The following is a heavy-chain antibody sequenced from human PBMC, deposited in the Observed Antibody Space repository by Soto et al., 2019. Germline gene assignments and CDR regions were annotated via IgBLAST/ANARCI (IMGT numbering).Heavy chain of an antibody. V-gene: IGHV3-7*01. CDR1: RFTFSNYW. J-gene: IGHJ4*02. CDR3: ARDGY. CDR2: ITQDGSEK. Sequence: EVHLVESGGGLVQPGGSLRLSCTASRFTFSNYWMSWVRQAPGKGLEWVANITQDGSEKYYVDSVKGRFTTSRDNAKNSLYLQMNSLRAEDADVYYCARDGYWGQGTLVTVSS.